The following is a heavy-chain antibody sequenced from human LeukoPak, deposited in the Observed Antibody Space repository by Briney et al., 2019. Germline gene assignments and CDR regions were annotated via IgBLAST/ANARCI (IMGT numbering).Heavy chain of an antibody. J-gene: IGHJ6*03. CDR2: IIPIFGAT. V-gene: IGHV1-69*05. CDR3: ARGRREPEAGSGIDYYYYMDV. Sequence: ASVKVSCKASGGTFTNYAISWVRQAPGQGLEWMGGIIPIFGATRFAQKFQGRVTITTDESTSTAYMELSSLRSEDTAVYYCARGRREPEAGSGIDYYYYMDVWGKGTAVTVSS. D-gene: IGHD3-10*01. CDR1: GGTFTNYA.